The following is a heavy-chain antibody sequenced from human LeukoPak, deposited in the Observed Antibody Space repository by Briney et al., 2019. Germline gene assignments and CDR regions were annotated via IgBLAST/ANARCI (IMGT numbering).Heavy chain of an antibody. V-gene: IGHV4-39*01. CDR3: ARPVNSGYDAFNI. D-gene: IGHD5-12*01. Sequence: PSETLSLTCTVSGGSISDSSYYWGWIRQPPGEGLEWIGSIYYSQSTYYNPSLKSRVTISVDTSKNQFSLKLSSVTAADTAVYYCARPVNSGYDAFNIWGQGTMVTVSS. CDR2: IYYSQST. J-gene: IGHJ3*02. CDR1: GGSISDSSYY.